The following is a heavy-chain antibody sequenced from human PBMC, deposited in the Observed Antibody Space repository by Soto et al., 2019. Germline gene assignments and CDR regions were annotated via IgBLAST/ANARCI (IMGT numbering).Heavy chain of an antibody. CDR1: GGTFSSYA. CDR2: IIPIFGTA. Sequence: QVQLVQSGAEVKKPGSSVKVSCKASGGTFSSYAISWVRQAPGQGLEWMGGIIPIFGTANYAQKFQGRVTITADESTSTAYMERSSLRSEDTAVYYCARSYCSGGSCYSENWFDPWGQGTLVTVSS. D-gene: IGHD2-15*01. J-gene: IGHJ5*02. V-gene: IGHV1-69*12. CDR3: ARSYCSGGSCYSENWFDP.